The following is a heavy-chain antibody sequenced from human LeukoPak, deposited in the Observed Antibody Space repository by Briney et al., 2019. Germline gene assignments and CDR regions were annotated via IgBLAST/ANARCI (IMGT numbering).Heavy chain of an antibody. Sequence: PSETLSLTCTVSGGSISSSSSYWGWIRQPPGKGLWWVGSIYYSGSTYYNPSLKSRDTISVDTSKNQFSLKLSSVTAADTAVYYCASPPIGPPGYCSGGSCYPHYFDYWGQGTLVTVSS. V-gene: IGHV4-39*01. CDR1: GGSISSSSSY. CDR2: IYYSGST. J-gene: IGHJ4*02. D-gene: IGHD2-15*01. CDR3: ASPPIGPPGYCSGGSCYPHYFDY.